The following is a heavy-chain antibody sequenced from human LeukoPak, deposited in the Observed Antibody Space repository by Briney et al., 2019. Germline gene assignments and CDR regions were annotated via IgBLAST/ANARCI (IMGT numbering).Heavy chain of an antibody. Sequence: SETLSLTCTVSAYSISSGYYWGWIRQPPGKGLEWIGSIYHSGSTYYNPSLESRVTISVDTSKNQFSLKLGSVTAADTAVYYCARAILEYQHPYYFDYWGQGTLVTVSS. CDR3: ARAILEYQHPYYFDY. CDR1: AYSISSGYY. J-gene: IGHJ4*02. CDR2: IYHSGST. V-gene: IGHV4-38-2*02. D-gene: IGHD2-2*01.